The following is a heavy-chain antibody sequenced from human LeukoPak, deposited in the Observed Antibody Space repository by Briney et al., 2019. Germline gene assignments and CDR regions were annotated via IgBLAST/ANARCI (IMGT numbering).Heavy chain of an antibody. CDR1: GYTFTSYD. CDR2: MNPNSGNT. V-gene: IGHV1-8*03. J-gene: IGHJ4*02. Sequence: ASVKVSCKASGYTFTSYDINWVRQATGLGLEWMGWMNPNSGNTGYAQKFQGRVTISRHTSISTAYVELNSLTSEDTAVYYCARVRFGSGSYPSYFDYWGQGTLVTVSS. CDR3: ARVRFGSGSYPSYFDY. D-gene: IGHD3-10*01.